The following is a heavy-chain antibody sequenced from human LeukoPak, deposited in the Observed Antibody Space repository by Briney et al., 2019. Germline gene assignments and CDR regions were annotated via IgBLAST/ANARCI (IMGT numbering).Heavy chain of an antibody. CDR2: INTGGTSP. V-gene: IGHV3-74*01. Sequence: PGGSLRLSCAASGFTFSSYWMHWVRHAPGKGLVWVSHINTGGTSPIYADSVKGRFTISRDNAKNTLYLQMNNLRAEDTAMYYCARDRYPAARELDYWGQGTLVTVSS. D-gene: IGHD2-2*01. J-gene: IGHJ4*02. CDR1: GFTFSSYW. CDR3: ARDRYPAARELDY.